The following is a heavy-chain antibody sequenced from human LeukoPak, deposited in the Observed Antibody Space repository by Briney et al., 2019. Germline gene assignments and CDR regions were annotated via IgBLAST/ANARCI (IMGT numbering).Heavy chain of an antibody. V-gene: IGHV1-69*10. Sequence: GASVKVSCKASGYTFTSYAMNWVRQAPGQGLEWMGGIIPILGTANYAQKFQGRVTITADKSTSTAYMELSSLRSEDTAVYYCGRGARPPHYYYYMDVWGKGTTVTVSS. CDR3: GRGARPPHYYYYMDV. J-gene: IGHJ6*03. CDR2: IIPILGTA. D-gene: IGHD5-12*01. CDR1: GYTFTSYA.